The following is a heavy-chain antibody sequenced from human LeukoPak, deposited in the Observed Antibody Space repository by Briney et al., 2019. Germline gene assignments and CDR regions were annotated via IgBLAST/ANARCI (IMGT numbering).Heavy chain of an antibody. CDR1: GGSFSGYY. V-gene: IGHV4-34*01. CDR3: ASGDTTPNGSGSFDY. Sequence: PSETLSLTCAVYGGSFSGYYWSCIRQHPGKRQEWIGEINHSGSTNYNPSLKSRVTISVDTSKNQFSLKLSSVTAADTAVYYCASGDTTPNGSGSFDYWGQGTLVTVSS. D-gene: IGHD1-26*01. J-gene: IGHJ4*02. CDR2: INHSGST.